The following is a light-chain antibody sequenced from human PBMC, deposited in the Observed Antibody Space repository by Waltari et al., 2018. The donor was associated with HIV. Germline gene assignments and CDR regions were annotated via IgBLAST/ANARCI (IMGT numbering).Light chain of an antibody. Sequence: QSVLTQPPSASGTPGQRVTISCSGSRSNIGSNAVNWYQQLPGTAPKLLIYSDDQRPSGVPDRFSGSKSGTSASLAISGLQSEDEADYYCETWDDSLTVVFGGGTKLTVL. CDR2: SDD. CDR3: ETWDDSLTVV. J-gene: IGLJ3*02. V-gene: IGLV1-44*01. CDR1: RSNIGSNA.